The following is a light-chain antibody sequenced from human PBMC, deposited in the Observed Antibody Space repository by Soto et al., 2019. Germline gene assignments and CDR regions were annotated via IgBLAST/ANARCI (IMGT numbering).Light chain of an antibody. CDR3: QQDYNFLD. J-gene: IGKJ4*01. CDR2: GAS. V-gene: IGKV3D-7*01. Sequence: EIVMTQSPATLSLSPGERATLSCRASQSVSSSYLSWYQQKPGQAPRLLIYGASTRATGIPARFSGSGSGTDFIFTISSLQSEDFAVYYCQQDYNFLDFGVG. CDR1: QSVSSSY.